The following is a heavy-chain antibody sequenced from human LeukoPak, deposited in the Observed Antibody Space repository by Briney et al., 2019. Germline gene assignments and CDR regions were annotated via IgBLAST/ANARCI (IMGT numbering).Heavy chain of an antibody. CDR2: IIGRGGTT. D-gene: IGHD3-9*01. V-gene: IGHV3-23*01. CDR3: AASTSAYYDILTGYYNLHYYYMDV. Sequence: GGSLTLSCAPSAFTFSCYAMSWVSLPPGKGLDWVSSIIGRGGTTSYAASVKARFTRSRDNSKNTLYLQMNSLRAEDTAVYYCAASTSAYYDILTGYYNLHYYYMDVWGKGTTCTVSS. CDR1: AFTFSCYA. J-gene: IGHJ6*03.